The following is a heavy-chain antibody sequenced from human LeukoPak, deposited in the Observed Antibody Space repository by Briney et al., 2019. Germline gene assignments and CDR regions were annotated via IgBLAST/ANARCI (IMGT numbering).Heavy chain of an antibody. Sequence: PSETLSLTCTVSGGSISSYYWSWIRQPPGKGLEWIGYIYYNGSTNYNPSLKSRVTISVDTSKNQFSLKLSSVTAADTAVYYCARDTTPWGYSDLWGRGTLVTVSS. CDR1: GGSISSYY. CDR3: ARDTTPWGYSDL. J-gene: IGHJ2*01. V-gene: IGHV4-59*01. CDR2: IYYNGST. D-gene: IGHD1-14*01.